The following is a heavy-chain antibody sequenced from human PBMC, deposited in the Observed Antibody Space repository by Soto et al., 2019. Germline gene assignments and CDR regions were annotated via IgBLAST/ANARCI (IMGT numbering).Heavy chain of an antibody. CDR2: INPSGGAT. CDR1: GHTFTSNY. D-gene: IGHD3-22*01. CDR3: ARDRNVRGYYDSSGHINWFDS. Sequence: ASVKVSCKASGHTFTSNYLHWVRQAPGQGLEWMGIINPSGGATSYAQKFQGRVTMTRDTATSTVYMELSSLRSEDTAVYYCARDRNVRGYYDSSGHINWFDSWGQGTLVTVSS. J-gene: IGHJ5*01. V-gene: IGHV1-46*01.